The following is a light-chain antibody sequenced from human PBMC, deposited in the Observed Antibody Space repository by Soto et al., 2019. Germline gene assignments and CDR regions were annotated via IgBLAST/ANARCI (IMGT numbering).Light chain of an antibody. J-gene: IGKJ5*01. V-gene: IGKV1-33*01. CDR1: QDIGHH. Sequence: DIQMTQSPSSLSASVGDRVTITCQASQDIGHHLNWYQQKPGKAPKPLIYDASYLETGVPSRFSGSGSGTDFTFTISSLRPEDIATYFCQQYENLPITFGHGPRLEIK. CDR2: DAS. CDR3: QQYENLPIT.